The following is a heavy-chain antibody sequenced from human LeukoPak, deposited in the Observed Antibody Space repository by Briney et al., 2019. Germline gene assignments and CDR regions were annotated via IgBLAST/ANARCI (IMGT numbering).Heavy chain of an antibody. D-gene: IGHD1-14*01. Sequence: GASLKISCKGSGYSFTNYWIGWVRQTPGKGLEWMGIIYPGDSDTRYSPSFQGQVTISADKSFSTAYLQWSSLKASDTAIYYCARGMTSFDYWAQGTLVTVSS. CDR1: GYSFTNYW. CDR3: ARGMTSFDY. J-gene: IGHJ4*02. CDR2: IYPGDSDT. V-gene: IGHV5-51*01.